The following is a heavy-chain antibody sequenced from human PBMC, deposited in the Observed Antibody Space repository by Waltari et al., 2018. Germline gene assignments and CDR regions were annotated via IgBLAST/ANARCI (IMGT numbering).Heavy chain of an antibody. CDR3: AKDPTIFGVVPSSWFDP. CDR2: ISGSGGST. CDR1: GFTFSSYV. Sequence: EVQLLESGGGLVQPGGSLRLSCAASGFTFSSYVMSWFRQAPGKGLEWVSGISGSGGSTYYANSVKGRFTISRDNSKHTLYLQMNSLRADDTAVYYCAKDPTIFGVVPSSWFDPWGQGTLVTVSS. J-gene: IGHJ5*02. D-gene: IGHD3-3*01. V-gene: IGHV3-23*01.